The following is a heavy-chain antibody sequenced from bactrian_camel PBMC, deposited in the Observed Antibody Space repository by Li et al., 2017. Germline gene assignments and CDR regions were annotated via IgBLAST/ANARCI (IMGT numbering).Heavy chain of an antibody. CDR3: AEGLGGSDDYEYAY. CDR2: ITSDGST. CDR1: GFAFSSDY. D-gene: IGHD2*01. Sequence: VQLVESGGGLVQPGGSLRLSCAASGFAFSSDYMTWVRQAPGNECELVSTITSDGSTYYADSVKGRFAISRDNAKNAMYLQMDNLKPEDTAMYFCAEGLGGSDDYEYAYWGQGTQVTVS. V-gene: IGHV3S40*01. J-gene: IGHJ4*01.